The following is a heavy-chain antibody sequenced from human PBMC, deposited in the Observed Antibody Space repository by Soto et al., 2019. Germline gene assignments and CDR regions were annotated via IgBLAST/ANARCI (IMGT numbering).Heavy chain of an antibody. CDR2: IYWNDDK. V-gene: IGHV2-5*01. D-gene: IGHD3-22*01. Sequence: QITLKESGPTLVKPTQTLTLTCTFSGFSLSTSGVGVGWIRQPPGKALEWLALIYWNDDKRYSPSLKSRLTLTKDTSKTQVVLTMTNMDPVDTATYYCAHRGYYYDSSGYTDYWGQGTLVTVSS. CDR1: GFSLSTSGVG. J-gene: IGHJ4*02. CDR3: AHRGYYYDSSGYTDY.